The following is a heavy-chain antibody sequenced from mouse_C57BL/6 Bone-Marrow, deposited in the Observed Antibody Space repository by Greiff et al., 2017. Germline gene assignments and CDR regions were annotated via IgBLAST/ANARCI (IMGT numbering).Heavy chain of an antibody. Sequence: VQLQQSGPELVKPGASVKISCKASGYAFSSSWMNWVKQRPGKGLEWIGRIYPGDGDTNYNGKFKGKATLTADKSSSTAYMQLSSLTSEDSAVYFCARFDYDEGFAYWGQGTLVTVSA. CDR2: IYPGDGDT. D-gene: IGHD2-4*01. V-gene: IGHV1-82*01. CDR3: ARFDYDEGFAY. J-gene: IGHJ3*01. CDR1: GYAFSSSW.